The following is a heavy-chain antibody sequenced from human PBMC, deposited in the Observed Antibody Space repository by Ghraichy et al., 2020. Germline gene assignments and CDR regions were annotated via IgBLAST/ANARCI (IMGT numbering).Heavy chain of an antibody. CDR2: IYYSGST. Sequence: SETLSLTCTVSGGSISSYYWSWIRQPPGKGLEWIGYIYYSGSTNYNPSLKSRVTISVDSSKNQFSLKLSSVTAADTAVYYCARHVGHCSSTSCYTWFDPWGQGTLVTVSS. D-gene: IGHD2-2*02. V-gene: IGHV4-59*08. J-gene: IGHJ5*02. CDR3: ARHVGHCSSTSCYTWFDP. CDR1: GGSISSYY.